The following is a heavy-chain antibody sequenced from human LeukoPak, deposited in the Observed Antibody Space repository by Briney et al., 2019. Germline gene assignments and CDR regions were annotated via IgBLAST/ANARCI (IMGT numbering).Heavy chain of an antibody. CDR3: AKDADY. CDR2: ISWNSGSI. Sequence: GGSLRLSCAASGFTFDDYAMHWVRQAPGKGLEWVSGISWNSGSIGYADSVKGRFIISRDNAKNSLYLQMNSLRAEDTALYYCAKDADYWGQGTLVTVSS. J-gene: IGHJ4*02. V-gene: IGHV3-9*01. CDR1: GFTFDDYA.